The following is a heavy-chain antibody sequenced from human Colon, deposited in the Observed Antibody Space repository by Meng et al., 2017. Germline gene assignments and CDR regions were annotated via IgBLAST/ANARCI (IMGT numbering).Heavy chain of an antibody. CDR3: ARDMSGGYYWFDP. Sequence: QGELREAGPGPVKPSQTLSLTCTVSGGSISTSGHWWSWIRQHPGKGLEWIGYVFYSGSTQYNPSLKSRVSISVDTSKNQFSLKLYSMTAADTAVYYCARDMSGGYYWFDPWGQGTLVTVSS. D-gene: IGHD3-22*01. CDR1: GGSISTSGHW. V-gene: IGHV4-31*03. J-gene: IGHJ5*02. CDR2: VFYSGST.